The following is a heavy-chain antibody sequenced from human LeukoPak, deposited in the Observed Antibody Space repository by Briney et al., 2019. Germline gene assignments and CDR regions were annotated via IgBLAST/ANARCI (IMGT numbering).Heavy chain of an antibody. Sequence: GGSLRLSCAASGFTFSSYAMHWVRQAPGKGLEWVAVISYDGSNKYYADSVKGRFTISRDNSKNTLYLQMNSLRAEDTAVYYCAREGGQYNAFDIWGQGTMVTVSS. CDR3: AREGGQYNAFDI. J-gene: IGHJ3*02. CDR2: ISYDGSNK. V-gene: IGHV3-30-3*01. CDR1: GFTFSSYA. D-gene: IGHD3-16*01.